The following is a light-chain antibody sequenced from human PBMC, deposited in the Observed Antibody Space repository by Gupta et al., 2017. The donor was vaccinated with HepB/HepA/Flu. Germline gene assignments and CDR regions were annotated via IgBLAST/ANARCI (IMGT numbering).Light chain of an antibody. V-gene: IGLV1-44*01. CDR1: SSNIGSNT. CDR3: AAWDDSLNARV. J-gene: IGLJ3*02. Sequence: QSVLTQPPSASGTPGQRVTISCSGSSSNIGSNTVNWYQQLPGTAPKLLIYSNKQRPSGVPDRFSGSKSGTSASLAISGLQSENEADYYCAAWDDSLNARVFGGGTKLTVL. CDR2: SNK.